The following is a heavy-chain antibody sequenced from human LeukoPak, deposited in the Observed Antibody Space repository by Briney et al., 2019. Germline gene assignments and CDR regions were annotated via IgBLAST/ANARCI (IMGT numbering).Heavy chain of an antibody. CDR1: GDPITSFY. CDR3: ARAISAWSYFYYMDV. J-gene: IGHJ6*03. Sequence: PSETLSLTCTVSGDPITSFYWSWIRQSPGKGLEWVCYFYYSRGTTYNPSLRSRATISADTSQNQFSLKLRSVTAADTAVYYCARAISAWSYFYYMDVWGKGTTVTVSS. V-gene: IGHV4-59*01. CDR2: FYYSRGT. D-gene: IGHD6-19*01.